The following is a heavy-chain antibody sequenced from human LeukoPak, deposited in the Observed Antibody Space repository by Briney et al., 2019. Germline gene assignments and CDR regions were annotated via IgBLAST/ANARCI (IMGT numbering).Heavy chain of an antibody. D-gene: IGHD3/OR15-3a*01. J-gene: IGHJ4*02. CDR3: ARDGL. V-gene: IGHV3-7*01. CDR1: GFTFTSHW. CDR2: INQDGSEK. Sequence: GGSLRLSCAASGFTFTSHWMSWVRQAPGKGLEWVANINQDGSEKYYVDSVKGRFTISRDNAKNSLYLQMNSLRAEDTAVYYCARDGLWGQGTLVTVSS.